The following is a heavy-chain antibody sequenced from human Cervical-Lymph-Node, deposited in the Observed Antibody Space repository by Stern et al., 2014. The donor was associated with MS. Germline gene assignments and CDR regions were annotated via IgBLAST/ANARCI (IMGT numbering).Heavy chain of an antibody. V-gene: IGHV1-2*02. D-gene: IGHD2-8*01. CDR1: GYTFTDYY. Sequence: QAQLVQSGAEVKKPGASVKVSCKASGYTFTDYYMHWVRQAPGQGLEWIGWINPNSGGTNSVQKFQGRVTMTRDRSISTAYMELSRLRSDDTAVYYCARDYIMVDGFDYWGQGTLVTVSS. CDR3: ARDYIMVDGFDY. J-gene: IGHJ4*02. CDR2: INPNSGGT.